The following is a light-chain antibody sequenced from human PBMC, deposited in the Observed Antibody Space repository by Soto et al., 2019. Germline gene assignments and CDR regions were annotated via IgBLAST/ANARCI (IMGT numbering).Light chain of an antibody. CDR3: SSYAGGTYV. CDR2: EVS. Sequence: QSALTQPPSASGSPGQSVTISCTGTISDVGQYNYISWYQQHPGKAPKLMTYEVSRRPSGVPDRFSGSKSGNTASLTVSGLQAEDEADYYCSSYAGGTYVFGSGTKLTVL. J-gene: IGLJ1*01. V-gene: IGLV2-8*01. CDR1: ISDVGQYNY.